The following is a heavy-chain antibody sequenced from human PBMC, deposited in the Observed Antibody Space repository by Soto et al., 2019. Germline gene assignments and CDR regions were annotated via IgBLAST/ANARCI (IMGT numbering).Heavy chain of an antibody. CDR3: AKVVVAATRHTDFDS. Sequence: SETLSLTCTVSGGSINSNNYYWAWIRQPPGKGLAWLASVYYDGSTYYNPSLKSRVSTSVDTSKNHFSLKLSSVTAADTAVYYCAKVVVAATRHTDFDSWGQGTLVTVSS. V-gene: IGHV4-39*02. CDR2: VYYDGST. J-gene: IGHJ4*02. D-gene: IGHD2-15*01. CDR1: GGSINSNNYY.